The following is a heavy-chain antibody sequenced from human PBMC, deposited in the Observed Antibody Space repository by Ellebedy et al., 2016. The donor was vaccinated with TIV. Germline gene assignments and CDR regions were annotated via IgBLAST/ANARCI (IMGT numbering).Heavy chain of an antibody. CDR1: GYTFTSYG. D-gene: IGHD5/OR15-5a*01. J-gene: IGHJ4*01. Sequence: ASVKVSCKASGYTFTSYGISWVRQAPGQGLEWVGRVKPSDGHTHYAQTFQGRVTMTRDTSTSTVYMELSSLRSEDTAVYFCARERESTCYFDYWGHGTLLTVS. CDR3: ARERESTCYFDY. CDR2: VKPSDGHT. V-gene: IGHV1-46*01.